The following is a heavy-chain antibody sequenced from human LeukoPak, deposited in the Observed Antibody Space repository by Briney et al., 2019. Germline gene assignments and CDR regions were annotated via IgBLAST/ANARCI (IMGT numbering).Heavy chain of an antibody. CDR1: GFTFSSYG. Sequence: PGGSLRLSCAASGFTFSSYGMHWVRQAPGKGLEWVALIKPDGSNKYYADSGKGRFTISRDNSKNTLHLQMNSLKAEDTAVYYCARSRAFDYWGQGTLVTVSS. J-gene: IGHJ4*02. D-gene: IGHD2/OR15-2a*01. CDR3: ARSRAFDY. V-gene: IGHV3-30*02. CDR2: IKPDGSNK.